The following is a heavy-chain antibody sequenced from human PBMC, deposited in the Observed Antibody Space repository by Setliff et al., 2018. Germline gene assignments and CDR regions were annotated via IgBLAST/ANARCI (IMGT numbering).Heavy chain of an antibody. J-gene: IGHJ6*02. CDR2: IIPIFGTA. V-gene: IGHV1-69*05. CDR1: GGTFSSYA. Sequence: VSCKASGGTFSSYAISWVRQAPGQGLEWMGGIIPIFGTANYAQKFQGRVTITTDESTSTAYMELSSLRSEDTAVYYCARTSGVRGVIIAGGMDVWGQGTTVTVSS. CDR3: ARTSGVRGVIIAGGMDV. D-gene: IGHD3-10*01.